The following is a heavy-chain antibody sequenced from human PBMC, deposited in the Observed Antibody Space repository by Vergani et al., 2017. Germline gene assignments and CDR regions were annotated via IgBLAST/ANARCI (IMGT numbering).Heavy chain of an antibody. CDR2: IYYSGST. Sequence: QVQLQESGPGLVKPSETLSLTCTVSGGSISSYYWSWIRQPPGKGLEWIGYIYYSGSTYYNPSLRSRVTISLDRSKNQFSLRLSSVTAADTAVYYCAREPDAFDIWGQGTMVTVSS. CDR1: GGSISSYY. V-gene: IGHV4-59*12. CDR3: AREPDAFDI. J-gene: IGHJ3*02.